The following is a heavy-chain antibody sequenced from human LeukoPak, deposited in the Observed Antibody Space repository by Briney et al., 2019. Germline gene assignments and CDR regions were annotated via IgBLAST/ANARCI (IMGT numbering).Heavy chain of an antibody. J-gene: IGHJ4*02. Sequence: ASVKVSCKASGYTFTSYGISWVRQAPGQGLEWMGWISAYNGNTNYAQKLQGRVTMTTDTSTSTAYMELRSLRSDDTAVYYCARSVLRFLRPLYYFDYWGQGTLVTVSS. CDR1: GYTFTSYG. CDR3: ARSVLRFLRPLYYFDY. D-gene: IGHD3-3*01. CDR2: ISAYNGNT. V-gene: IGHV1-18*01.